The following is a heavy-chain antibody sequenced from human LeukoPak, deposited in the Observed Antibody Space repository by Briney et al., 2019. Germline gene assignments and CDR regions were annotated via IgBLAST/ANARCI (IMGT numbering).Heavy chain of an antibody. V-gene: IGHV4-39*01. Sequence: PSETLSLTCTVSGGSISSSSYYWGWIRQPPGKGLEWIGSIYYSGSTYYNPSLKSRVTISVDTSKNQFSLKLSSVTAADTAVYYCARQVEPGIAVAGGFDYWGQGTLVTVSS. D-gene: IGHD6-19*01. J-gene: IGHJ4*02. CDR2: IYYSGST. CDR1: GGSISSSSYY. CDR3: ARQVEPGIAVAGGFDY.